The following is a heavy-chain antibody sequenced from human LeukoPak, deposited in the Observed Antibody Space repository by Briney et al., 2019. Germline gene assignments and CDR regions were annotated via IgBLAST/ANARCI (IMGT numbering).Heavy chain of an antibody. Sequence: PSQTLSLTCTVSGGSISSGSYYWSWIRQPAGKGLEWIGRIYTSGSTNYNPSLKSRVTISVDTSKNQFSLKLSSVTAADTAVYYCARGGIAATSFDYWGQGTLVIVSS. CDR3: ARGGIAATSFDY. CDR1: GGSISSGSYY. V-gene: IGHV4-61*02. CDR2: IYTSGST. J-gene: IGHJ4*02. D-gene: IGHD6-13*01.